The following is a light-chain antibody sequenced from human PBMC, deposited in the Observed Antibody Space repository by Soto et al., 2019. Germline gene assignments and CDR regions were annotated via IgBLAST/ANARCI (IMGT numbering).Light chain of an antibody. V-gene: IGKV3-11*01. Sequence: EIVLTQSPATLSLSPGERATLSCRASQSVSSYLAWYQQKPGQAPRLFIYDASNRATGIPARFSGSGSCTDFTLTISSIMPEDFALYYWQQRSNCSPVTFGGGTKEEIK. CDR3: QQRSNCSPVT. CDR1: QSVSSY. CDR2: DAS. J-gene: IGKJ4*01.